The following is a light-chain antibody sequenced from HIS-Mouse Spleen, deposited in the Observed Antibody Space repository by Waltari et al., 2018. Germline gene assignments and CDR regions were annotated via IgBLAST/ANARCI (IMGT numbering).Light chain of an antibody. CDR2: DAS. CDR1: NLGSKS. V-gene: IGLV3-21*03. CDR3: QVWDSSSDHVV. J-gene: IGLJ2*01. Sequence: SYVLTQPPSVSVAPGKTARITCGGNNLGSKSVHWYQQKPGQAPVLGVYDASDRPSGIPERFSGSNSGNTATLTISRVEAGDEADYYCQVWDSSSDHVVFGGGTKLTVL.